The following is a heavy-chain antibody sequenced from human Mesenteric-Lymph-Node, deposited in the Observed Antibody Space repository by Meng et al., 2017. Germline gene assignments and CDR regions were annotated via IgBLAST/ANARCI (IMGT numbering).Heavy chain of an antibody. Sequence: SETLSLTCTVSGGSIRPYFWTWIRQPPGKGLEWIGYIYYTENTNYNPSLKSRVTISLDTSRNQFSLKVNSVTAADTAVYYCARGGQGWALDYWGQGTVVTVSS. V-gene: IGHV4-59*01. D-gene: IGHD2-15*01. CDR2: IYYTENT. CDR3: ARGGQGWALDY. J-gene: IGHJ4*02. CDR1: GGSIRPYF.